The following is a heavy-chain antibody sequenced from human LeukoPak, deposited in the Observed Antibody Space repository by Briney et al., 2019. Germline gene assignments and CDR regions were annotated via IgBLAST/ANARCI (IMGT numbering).Heavy chain of an antibody. V-gene: IGHV1-46*01. CDR2: INPSGGST. D-gene: IGHD1-26*01. J-gene: IGHJ4*02. Sequence: ASVKVSCKASGYTFTGYYMHWVRQAPGQGLEWMGIINPSGGSTTYAQNFQGRATMTRDMSTSTVYMELSSLRSEDTAVYYCARNSGSYYFDYWGQGTLVTVSS. CDR1: GYTFTGYY. CDR3: ARNSGSYYFDY.